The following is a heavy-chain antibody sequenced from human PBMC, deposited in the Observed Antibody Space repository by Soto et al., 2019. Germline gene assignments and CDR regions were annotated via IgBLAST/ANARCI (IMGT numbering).Heavy chain of an antibody. CDR2: IIPIFRTP. D-gene: IGHD1-20*01. CDR1: GGTISTYA. CDR3: ARGDGGICAFDI. J-gene: IGHJ3*02. V-gene: IGHV1-69*12. Sequence: VLLVQSGAEVKQPGSSVKVSCKASGGTISTYAITWVRQAPGQGLEWVGGIIPIFRTPNYAQNLQGRVTITAGEYTSTAYMALSNLRSEDTAVYYCARGDGGICAFDIGGQGTVVTVSS.